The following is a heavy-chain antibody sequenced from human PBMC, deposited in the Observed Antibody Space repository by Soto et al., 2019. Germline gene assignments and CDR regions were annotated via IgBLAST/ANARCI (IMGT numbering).Heavy chain of an antibody. CDR1: GDTFSDYA. Sequence: ASVKVSCKASGDTFSDYAISWVRQAPGQGLEWMGGISPIFGTANYAQKFQGRVMITADESTSTAYMELSSLRSEDTAVYYCARDRKSRPVWGQGTTVTVSS. CDR3: ARDRKSRPV. CDR2: ISPIFGTA. J-gene: IGHJ6*02. V-gene: IGHV1-69*13.